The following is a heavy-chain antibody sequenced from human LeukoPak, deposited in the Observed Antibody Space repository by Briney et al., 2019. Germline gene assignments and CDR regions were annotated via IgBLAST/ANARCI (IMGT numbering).Heavy chain of an antibody. CDR2: IKQDGSQQ. D-gene: IGHD2-8*01. CDR1: GFTFTRYW. Sequence: GGSLRLSCATSGFTFTRYWMAWIRQSPGKGLEWVANIKQDGSQQYYLDSVEGRFTVSRDNAKTSLYLQMNNLRAEDTAVYFCSNGIYDNSYWGQGTLVTVSS. V-gene: IGHV3-7*01. J-gene: IGHJ4*02. CDR3: SNGIYDNSY.